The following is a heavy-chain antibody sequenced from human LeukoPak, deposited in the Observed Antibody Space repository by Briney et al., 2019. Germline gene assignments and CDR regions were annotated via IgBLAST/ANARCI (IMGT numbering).Heavy chain of an antibody. CDR2: MWYDGSRK. Sequence: GGSLRLSCAASGFILSTHGMHWVRQAPGKGLEWVAGMWYDGSRKDYADSVKGRFTISRDMSKNTLNLQMNSLRVEDTAMFYCARDLSFGSLDFRGQGTLVTVSS. J-gene: IGHJ4*02. V-gene: IGHV3-33*01. CDR1: GFILSTHG. D-gene: IGHD1-26*01. CDR3: ARDLSFGSLDF.